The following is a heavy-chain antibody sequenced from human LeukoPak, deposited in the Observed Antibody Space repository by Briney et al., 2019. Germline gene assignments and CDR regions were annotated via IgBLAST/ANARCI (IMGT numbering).Heavy chain of an antibody. CDR2: IKQDGSEK. Sequence: GGPLRLSCTTSGFTSSTYWMSWVRQAPGKGLEWVANIKQDGSEKYYVDSVKGRFSISRDNAKNSLYLQMNSLRAEDTAVYYCTRDEYGKSGYCGQGTLVTVSS. V-gene: IGHV3-7*01. J-gene: IGHJ4*02. D-gene: IGHD4-17*01. CDR3: TRDEYGKSGY. CDR1: GFTSSTYW.